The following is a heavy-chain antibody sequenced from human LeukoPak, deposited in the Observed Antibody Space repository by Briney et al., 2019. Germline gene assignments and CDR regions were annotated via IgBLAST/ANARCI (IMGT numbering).Heavy chain of an antibody. CDR2: IYYSGST. CDR3: ARLAAGAYYYGMDV. Sequence: PSQTLSLTCTVSGGSISSGDYYWRWIRQPPGKGLEWIGYIYYSGSTYYNPSLKSRVTISVDTSKNQFSLKLSSVTAADTAVYYCARLAAGAYYYGMDVWGQGTTVTVSS. V-gene: IGHV4-30-4*01. CDR1: GGSISSGDYY. D-gene: IGHD1-14*01. J-gene: IGHJ6*02.